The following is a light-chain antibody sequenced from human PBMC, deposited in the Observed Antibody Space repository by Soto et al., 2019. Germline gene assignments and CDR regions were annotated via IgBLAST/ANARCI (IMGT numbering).Light chain of an antibody. CDR1: QSVSSSY. V-gene: IGKV3-20*01. Sequence: EAVLTQSPGTLSLSPGERATLSCRASQSVSSSYVAWYQQIAGPAPRLLIYGASSRATGIPERFSGSGSRTDSTPTISRQEPEDFPVYYCQQYNSWPWTFGQGTKVDIK. CDR2: GAS. J-gene: IGKJ1*01. CDR3: QQYNSWPWT.